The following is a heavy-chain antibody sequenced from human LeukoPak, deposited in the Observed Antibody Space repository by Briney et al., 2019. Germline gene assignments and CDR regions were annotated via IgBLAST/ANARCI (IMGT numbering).Heavy chain of an antibody. Sequence: GGSLRLSCAASGFTFSSYWMHWVRQAPGKGLVWVSRINSDGSSTSYADSVKGRFTISRDNAKNSLYLQMNSLRAEDTAVYYCARVRWGGLYYFDYWGQGTLVTVSS. CDR1: GFTFSSYW. CDR3: ARVRWGGLYYFDY. V-gene: IGHV3-74*01. CDR2: INSDGSST. J-gene: IGHJ4*02. D-gene: IGHD3-16*01.